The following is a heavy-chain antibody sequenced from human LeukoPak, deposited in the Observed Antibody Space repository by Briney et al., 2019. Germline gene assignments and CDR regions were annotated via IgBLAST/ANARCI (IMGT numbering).Heavy chain of an antibody. Sequence: SETLSLTCAVYGGSFSGYYWSWIRQPPGKGLEWIGEINHSGSTNYNPSLKSRVPISGDTSMNQFSLKLSSVTAADTAVYYCARSPPGGGEDLDPWGQGTLVTVSS. CDR2: INHSGST. CDR1: GGSFSGYY. CDR3: ARSPPGGGEDLDP. J-gene: IGHJ5*02. D-gene: IGHD2-15*01. V-gene: IGHV4-34*01.